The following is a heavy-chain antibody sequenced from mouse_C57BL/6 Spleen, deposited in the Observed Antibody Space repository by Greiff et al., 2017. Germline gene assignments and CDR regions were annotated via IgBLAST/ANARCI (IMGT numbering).Heavy chain of an antibody. J-gene: IGHJ3*01. CDR2: ISSGGSYT. D-gene: IGHD1-2*01. CDR1: GFTFSSYG. Sequence: EVMLVESGGDLVKPGGSLKLSCAASGFTFSSYGMSWVRQTPDKRLEWVATISSGGSYTYYPDSVKGRFTISRDNAKNTLYLQMSSLKSEDTAMYYCAMGTTAVGGFAYWGQGTLVTVSA. CDR3: AMGTTAVGGFAY. V-gene: IGHV5-6*01.